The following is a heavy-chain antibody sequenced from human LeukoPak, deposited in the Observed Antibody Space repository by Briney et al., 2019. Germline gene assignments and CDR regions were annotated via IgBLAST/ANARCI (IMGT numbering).Heavy chain of an antibody. V-gene: IGHV3-9*03. D-gene: IGHD4-17*01. Sequence: PGGSLRLSCAASGFTFDDYAMHWVRQAPGKGLEWVSGISWNSGSIGYADSVKGRFTISRDNAKNSLYLQMNSLRAEDMALYYCAKDIFRDTVTTSGGMDYWGQGTLVTVSS. J-gene: IGHJ4*02. CDR3: AKDIFRDTVTTSGGMDY. CDR1: GFTFDDYA. CDR2: ISWNSGSI.